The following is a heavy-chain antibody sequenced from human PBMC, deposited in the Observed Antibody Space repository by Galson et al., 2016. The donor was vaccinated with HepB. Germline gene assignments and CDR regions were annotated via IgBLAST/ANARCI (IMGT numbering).Heavy chain of an antibody. CDR1: GVALNSYG. D-gene: IGHD3-10*01. CDR2: ITAHNDIT. CDR3: ANWDHYSDAFDF. Sequence: SVKVSCKASGVALNSYGITWVRQAPGQGLEWMGRITAHNDITKYAQKFQGRVAMTSDTSTKTFFMELRSLRSDDTAVYFCANWDHYSDAFDFWGQGTLVTVSS. V-gene: IGHV1-18*04. J-gene: IGHJ3*01.